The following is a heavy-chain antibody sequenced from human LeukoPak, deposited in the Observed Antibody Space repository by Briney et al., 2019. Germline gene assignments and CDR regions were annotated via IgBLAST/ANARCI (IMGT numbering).Heavy chain of an antibody. CDR3: ARAVAGNDYFDY. CDR2: IWYDGSNK. V-gene: IGHV3-33*01. Sequence: GGSLRLSCAASGFTFSSYGMHWVRQAPGKGLEWVAVIWYDGSNKYYADSVKGRFTISRDNSKNTLYLQMNSLRAEDTAVYYCARAVAGNDYFDYWGQGTLVTVSS. D-gene: IGHD6-19*01. J-gene: IGHJ4*02. CDR1: GFTFSSYG.